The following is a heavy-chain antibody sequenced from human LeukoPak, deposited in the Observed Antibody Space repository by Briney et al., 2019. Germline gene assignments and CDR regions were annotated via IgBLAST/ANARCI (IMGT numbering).Heavy chain of an antibody. CDR3: ARDLGYSSGHGLDV. D-gene: IGHD6-19*01. Sequence: GGSLRLSCAASGFTFTDSAMHWVRRAPGAGLEWVALIRSGGSNEYYADSVKGRFTIYRDNAKNMLYLQMNRLSAEDTAMYYCARDLGYSSGHGLDVWGQETTVTVSS. CDR2: IRSGGSNE. J-gene: IGHJ6*02. V-gene: IGHV3-30*02. CDR1: GFTFTDSA.